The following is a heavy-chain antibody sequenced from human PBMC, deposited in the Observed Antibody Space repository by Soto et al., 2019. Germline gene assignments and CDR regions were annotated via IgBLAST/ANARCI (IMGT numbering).Heavy chain of an antibody. CDR2: IYYSGST. Sequence: SETLSLTCTVSGGSISSSSYYWGWIRQPPGKGLEWIGSIYYSGSTYYNPSLKSRVTISVDTSKNQFSLKLSSVTAADTAVYYCARQTHDYGDYIFDYWGQGTLVTVS. CDR3: ARQTHDYGDYIFDY. J-gene: IGHJ4*02. V-gene: IGHV4-39*01. CDR1: GGSISSSSYY. D-gene: IGHD4-17*01.